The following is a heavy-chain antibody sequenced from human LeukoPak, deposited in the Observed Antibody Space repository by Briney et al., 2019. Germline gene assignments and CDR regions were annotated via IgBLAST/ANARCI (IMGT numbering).Heavy chain of an antibody. CDR2: INYSGST. D-gene: IGHD2-15*01. J-gene: IGHJ4*02. CDR3: ARVRRRYCSGGSCSDY. Sequence: SEALSLTCTVSGGSIRTYYWSWIRQPPGKGLQWIGYINYSGSTKYNPSLESRVTISVDTSKNQFSLKLSSVTAADTAVYYCARVRRRYCSGGSCSDYWGQGTLVTVSS. CDR1: GGSIRTYY. V-gene: IGHV4-59*12.